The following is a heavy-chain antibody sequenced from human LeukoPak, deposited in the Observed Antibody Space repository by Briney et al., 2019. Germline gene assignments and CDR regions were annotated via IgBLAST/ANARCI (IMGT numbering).Heavy chain of an antibody. CDR1: GLAFSSYG. CDR2: ISHTGGST. CDR3: ATLRHYYDSSGYYFDY. D-gene: IGHD3-22*01. Sequence: GGSLRLSCAASGLAFSSYGVSWIRQAPGKGLEWVSTISHTGGSTYYADSVKGRFTISRDNSKSTVYLQMNSLRAEDTAVYYCATLRHYYDSSGYYFDYWGQGTLVTVSS. V-gene: IGHV3-23*01. J-gene: IGHJ4*02.